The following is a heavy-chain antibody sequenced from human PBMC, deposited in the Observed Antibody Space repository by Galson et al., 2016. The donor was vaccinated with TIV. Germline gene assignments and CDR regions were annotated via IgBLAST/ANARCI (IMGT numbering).Heavy chain of an antibody. Sequence: PALVKPTQTLTLTCTFSGFSLSTTGVGVGWIRQPPGKALEWLALIYWDDDKRYSPSLKSRLTITKDTSKNQVVLTMTNMDPVDTATYHCAHRALTVFGLFIETDNWFDPWGQGTLVTVSS. D-gene: IGHD3-3*01. J-gene: IGHJ5*02. V-gene: IGHV2-5*02. CDR2: IYWDDDK. CDR3: AHRALTVFGLFIETDNWFDP. CDR1: GFSLSTTGVG.